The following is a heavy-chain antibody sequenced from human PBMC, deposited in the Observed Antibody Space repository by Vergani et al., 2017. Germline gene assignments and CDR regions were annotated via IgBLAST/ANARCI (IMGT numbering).Heavy chain of an antibody. V-gene: IGHV4-31*03. J-gene: IGHJ4*02. Sequence: QVQLQESGPGLVKPSQTLSLTCTVSGGSISSGGYYWSWIRQHPGKGLEWIGYIYYIWSTYYNPSLTSRVTISVDTSKNQFSLKLSSVPAADPAVYYCAREGPYSSSSEYYFDYWGQGTLVTVSS. CDR3: AREGPYSSSSEYYFDY. CDR2: IYYIWST. D-gene: IGHD6-6*01. CDR1: GGSISSGGYY.